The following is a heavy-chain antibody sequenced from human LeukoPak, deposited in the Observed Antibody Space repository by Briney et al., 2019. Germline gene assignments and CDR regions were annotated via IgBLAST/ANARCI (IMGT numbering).Heavy chain of an antibody. CDR3: ARDGTYDSSGYYYGDY. CDR2: ISYDGSNK. Sequence: PGRSLRLSCAASGFTFSSYAMHWVRQAPGKGLEWVAVISYDGSNKYYADSVKGRFTISRDNSKNTLYLQMNSLRAEDTAVYYCARDGTYDSSGYYYGDYWGQGTLVTVSS. D-gene: IGHD3-22*01. J-gene: IGHJ4*02. CDR1: GFTFSSYA. V-gene: IGHV3-30-3*01.